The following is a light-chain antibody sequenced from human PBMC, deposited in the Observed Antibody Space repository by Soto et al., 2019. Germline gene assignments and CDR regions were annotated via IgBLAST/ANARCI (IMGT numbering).Light chain of an antibody. J-gene: IGKJ1*01. CDR2: WAS. CDR1: QSVLYSSNNKNY. Sequence: DIVMTQSPDSLAVSLGERATINCKSSQSVLYSSNNKNYLAWYRQKLVQPPQLLIYWASSRESGVPDRFSGSGSGTAFTLTISSLQAEDVAVYYCQQYYGTPRTFGQGTTVEIK. V-gene: IGKV4-1*01. CDR3: QQYYGTPRT.